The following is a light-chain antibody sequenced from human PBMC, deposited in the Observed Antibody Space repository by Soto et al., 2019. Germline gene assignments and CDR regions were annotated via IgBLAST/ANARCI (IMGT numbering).Light chain of an antibody. V-gene: IGLV2-23*01. J-gene: IGLJ2*01. CDR2: EGS. CDR3: CSDVGSVV. Sequence: QSALTQPASVSGSPGQSITISCTGTSSDVGSYNLVSWYQQHPGKAPKLMIYEGSKRPSGVSNRFSGSKSGNTASLTISGLQAEDEADYYCCSDVGSVVFGGGTKLTVL. CDR1: SSDVGSYNL.